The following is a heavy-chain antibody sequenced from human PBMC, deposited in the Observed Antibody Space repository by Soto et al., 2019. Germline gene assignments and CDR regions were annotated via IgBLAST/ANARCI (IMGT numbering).Heavy chain of an antibody. V-gene: IGHV1-24*01. CDR3: AAGVTTFDY. J-gene: IGHJ4*02. D-gene: IGHD4-17*01. CDR2: LDYEEGER. CDR1: GTSLSGLP. Sequence: ASVKVSCKVSGTSLSGLPMHWVRQAPGKGLEWMGSLDYEEGERSFAHRFQGRLTVTEDTSTDTAYMELSSLMSEDTAIYYCAAGVTTFDYWGQGTLVTVSS.